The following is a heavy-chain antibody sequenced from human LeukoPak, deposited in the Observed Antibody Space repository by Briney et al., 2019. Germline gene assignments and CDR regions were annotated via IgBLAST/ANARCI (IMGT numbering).Heavy chain of an antibody. CDR1: GYSISSGYY. D-gene: IGHD3-22*01. Sequence: PSETLSLTCTVSGYSISSGYYWGWIRQPAGKGLEWIGRIYTSGSTNYNPSLKSRVTISVDTSKNQFSLKLSSVTAADTAVYYCARGHRTYYYDSSGYYVYWGQGTLVTVSS. V-gene: IGHV4-61*02. J-gene: IGHJ4*02. CDR3: ARGHRTYYYDSSGYYVY. CDR2: IYTSGST.